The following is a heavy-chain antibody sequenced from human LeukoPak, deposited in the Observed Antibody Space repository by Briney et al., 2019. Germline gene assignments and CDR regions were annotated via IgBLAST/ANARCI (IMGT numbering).Heavy chain of an antibody. D-gene: IGHD6-19*01. CDR2: INPHSGGT. CDR3: ARRCWGSGIKKYYYYMDV. CDR1: GYTFTGYY. J-gene: IGHJ6*03. V-gene: IGHV1-2*02. Sequence: ASVKVSCTASGYTFTGYYMHWVRQAPGEGHEWIVWINPHSGGTNYAQKLQGRVTMTRAPPISTSYMEWSMLRSDDPAVYNCARRCWGSGIKKYYYYMDVWGKGTTVTVSS.